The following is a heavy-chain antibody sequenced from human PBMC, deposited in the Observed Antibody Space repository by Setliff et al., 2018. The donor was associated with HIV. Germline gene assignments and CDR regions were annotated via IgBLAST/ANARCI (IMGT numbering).Heavy chain of an antibody. Sequence: ASVKVSCKASGYTFTAYYIHWVRQAPGHELQLMGRIEPSSGGTNYIQKFQGRVTITRDTSIYTVYMELTGLTSDDTAVYFCARQDHSSVNTGSLYAFDVWGQGTMVTVSS. D-gene: IGHD2-8*02. V-gene: IGHV1-2*06. CDR3: ARQDHSSVNTGSLYAFDV. J-gene: IGHJ3*01. CDR2: IEPSSGGT. CDR1: GYTFTAYY.